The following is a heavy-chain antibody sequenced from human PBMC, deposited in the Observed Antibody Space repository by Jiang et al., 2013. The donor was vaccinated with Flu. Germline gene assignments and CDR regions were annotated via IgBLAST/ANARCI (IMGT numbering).Heavy chain of an antibody. V-gene: IGHV3-30*02. D-gene: IGHD2-21*01. Sequence: GVVQPGGSLRLSCAASGFIFSSYGMHWVRQAPGKGLEWVTFIQFDGSNEYYLDSVKGRFTISRDNSKNTLYLQMSSLRVEDTALYYCTVLSLIGLDVWGQGTIVT. CDR2: IQFDGSNE. J-gene: IGHJ3*01. CDR1: GFIFSSYG. CDR3: TVLSLIGLDV.